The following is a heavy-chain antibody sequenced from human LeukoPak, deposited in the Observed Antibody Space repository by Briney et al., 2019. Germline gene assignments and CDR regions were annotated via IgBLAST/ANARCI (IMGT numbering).Heavy chain of an antibody. CDR2: INAGNGHT. CDR3: ARGIWSARTVDYYLDS. D-gene: IGHD2-21*01. Sequence: GASVKVSCKASGYTFSNCAIHWVRQAPGQRFEWMGWINAGNGHTKYSQNFQGRVTITRDSSASTVYMELSSLTSEDTAVYYCARGIWSARTVDYYLDSWGQGTLVTVSS. V-gene: IGHV1-3*01. J-gene: IGHJ4*02. CDR1: GYTFSNCA.